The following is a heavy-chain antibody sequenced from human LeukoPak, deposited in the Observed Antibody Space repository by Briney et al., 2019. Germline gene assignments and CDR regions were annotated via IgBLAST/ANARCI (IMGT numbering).Heavy chain of an antibody. V-gene: IGHV1-18*03. J-gene: IGHJ4*02. D-gene: IGHD6-19*01. CDR2: ISTYNGNT. Sequence: ASVKVSCKASGFTFIKFGITWVRQAPGQGLEWVGWISTYNGNTNYAQKFQGRVTMTTDSSTTTAYMELRSLRSDDMAVYYCARDPTNTSGRNVYLDHWGQGTLVTVSS. CDR3: ARDPTNTSGRNVYLDH. CDR1: GFTFIKFG.